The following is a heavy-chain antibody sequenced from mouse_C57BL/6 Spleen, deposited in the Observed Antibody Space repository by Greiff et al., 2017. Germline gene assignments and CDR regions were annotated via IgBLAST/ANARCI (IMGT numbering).Heavy chain of an antibody. D-gene: IGHD2-4*01. CDR3: ARYYDYEGYFDV. CDR2: ISPGDGDT. V-gene: IGHV1-82*01. J-gene: IGHJ1*03. CDR1: GYAFSSSW. Sequence: QVQLQQSGPELVKPGASVKISCKASGYAFSSSWMNWVKQRPGKGLEWIGRISPGDGDTNYNGKFKGKVTLTADKSSSTASMQLSSLTSEDSAVYFCARYYDYEGYFDVWGTGTTVTVSS.